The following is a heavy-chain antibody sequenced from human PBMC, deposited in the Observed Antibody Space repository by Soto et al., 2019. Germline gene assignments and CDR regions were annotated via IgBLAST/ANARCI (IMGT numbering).Heavy chain of an antibody. CDR2: INPSGGST. V-gene: IGHV1-46*01. CDR1: GYTFTSYY. Sequence: ASVKVSFKACGYTFTSYYMHWLRQAPGQGLEWMGIINPSGGSTSYAQKFQGRVTMTRDTSTSTVYMELSSLGSEDTAVYYCARDYDSSGYDYYYGMDVWGQGTTVTVSS. D-gene: IGHD3-22*01. CDR3: ARDYDSSGYDYYYGMDV. J-gene: IGHJ6*02.